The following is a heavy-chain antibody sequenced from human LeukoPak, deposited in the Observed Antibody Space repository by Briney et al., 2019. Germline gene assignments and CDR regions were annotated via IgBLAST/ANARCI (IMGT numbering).Heavy chain of an antibody. CDR2: IYTSGST. CDR1: GGSISSYY. Sequence: SETLSLTCTVSGGSISSYYWSWIRQPAGKGLEWIGRIYTSGSTNYNPSLKSRVTMSVDTSKNQFSLKLSSVTAADTAVYYCARDLFYSSGIAAAANWFDPWGQGTLVTVSS. D-gene: IGHD6-13*01. J-gene: IGHJ5*02. V-gene: IGHV4-4*07. CDR3: ARDLFYSSGIAAAANWFDP.